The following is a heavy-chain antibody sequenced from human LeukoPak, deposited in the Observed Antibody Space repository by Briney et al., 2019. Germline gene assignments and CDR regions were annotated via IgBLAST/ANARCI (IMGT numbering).Heavy chain of an antibody. CDR2: INAYNGNT. J-gene: IGHJ6*03. Sequence: ASVKVSCKASGGTFSSYAISWVRQAPGQGLEWMGWINAYNGNTDYAQRVQGRVTMTTDTSTKREYMEVRSLRSDDTAVYYCARDLHIAAGVYYYYMDVWGKGTPVTVSS. CDR1: GGTFSSYA. V-gene: IGHV1-18*01. D-gene: IGHD6-13*01. CDR3: ARDLHIAAGVYYYYMDV.